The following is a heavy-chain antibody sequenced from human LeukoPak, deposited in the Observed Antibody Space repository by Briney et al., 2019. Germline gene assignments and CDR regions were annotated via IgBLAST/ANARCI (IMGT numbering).Heavy chain of an antibody. CDR1: GFTFSSYG. CDR2: IWYDGSNK. V-gene: IGHV3-33*01. Sequence: PGGSLRLSCAASGFTFSSYGMHWVRQAPGKGLGWVAVIWYDGSNKYYADSVKGRFTISRDNSKNTLYLQMNSLRAEDTAVYYCARDHDYGDYYFDYWGQGTLVTVSS. CDR3: ARDHDYGDYYFDY. D-gene: IGHD4-17*01. J-gene: IGHJ4*02.